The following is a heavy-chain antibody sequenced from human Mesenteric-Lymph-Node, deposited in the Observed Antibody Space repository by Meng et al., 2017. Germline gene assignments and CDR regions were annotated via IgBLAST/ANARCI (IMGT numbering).Heavy chain of an antibody. J-gene: IGHJ4*02. CDR2: IYYSGST. D-gene: IGHD6-13*01. Sequence: QVELQESGPGLVKPSQTLSLTCTVSGGSVSSGSYYWSWIRQPPGKGLEWIGYIYYSGSTNYNPSLKSRVTISVDTSKNQFSLKLSSVTAADTAVYYCARGSSSSWYFGYWGQGTLVTVSS. CDR3: ARGSSSSWYFGY. V-gene: IGHV4-61*01. CDR1: GGSVSSGSYY.